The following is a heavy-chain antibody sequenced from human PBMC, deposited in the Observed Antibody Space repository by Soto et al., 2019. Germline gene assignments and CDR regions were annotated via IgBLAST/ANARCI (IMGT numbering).Heavy chain of an antibody. CDR3: XXXXXXXXFXSGYYKGRYYYYYYMDV. V-gene: IGHV3-21*01. CDR2: ISSSSSYI. J-gene: IGHJ6*03. CDR1: GFTFSSYS. Sequence: EVQLVESGGGLVKPGGSLRLSCAASGFTFSSYSMNWVRQAPGKGLEWVSSISSSSSYIYYADSVKGRFTISRDNAKXXXXXXXXXXXXXXXXXXXXXXXXXXXXFXSGYYKGRYYYYYYMDVWGKGTTVTVSS. D-gene: IGHD3-3*01.